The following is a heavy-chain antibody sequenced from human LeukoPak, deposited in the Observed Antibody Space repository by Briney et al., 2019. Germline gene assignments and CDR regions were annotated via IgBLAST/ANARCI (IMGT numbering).Heavy chain of an antibody. V-gene: IGHV4-39*07. Sequence: SETLSLTCTVSGGSISSSTYFWGWIRQPPGKGLEWIGTIYYSGSTYYNPSLKSRVTISVDSSKNQFSLKLTSVTAADTAVYYCARDTYYYGSGTYYFNYWGQGTLVTVSS. CDR2: IYYSGST. CDR3: ARDTYYYGSGTYYFNY. J-gene: IGHJ4*02. CDR1: GGSISSSTYF. D-gene: IGHD3-10*01.